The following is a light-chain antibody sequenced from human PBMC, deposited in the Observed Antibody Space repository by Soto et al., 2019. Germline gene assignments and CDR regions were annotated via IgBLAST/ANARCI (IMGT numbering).Light chain of an antibody. CDR1: SSNIGNNY. J-gene: IGLJ6*01. CDR2: DNN. V-gene: IGLV1-51*01. CDR3: RTWDSSLSAGRV. Sequence: QSVLTQPPSVSAAPGQKVTISCSGSSSNIGNNYVSWFQQVPGTAPTLLISDNNKRPSGIPDRFSGSKSGTSATLGITGLQTGDEADYYCRTWDSSLSAGRVFGSGTQLTVL.